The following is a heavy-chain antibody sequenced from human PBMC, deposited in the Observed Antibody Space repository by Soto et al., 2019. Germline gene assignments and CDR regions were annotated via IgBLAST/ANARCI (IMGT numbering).Heavy chain of an antibody. V-gene: IGHV1-69*01. D-gene: IGHD3-16*01. CDR3: ARVAYTSRATHWFDC. CDR2: IIPIFGTT. J-gene: IGHJ5*01. CDR1: GGTFTNYA. Sequence: QVQLVQSGAEVKKPRSSVKVSCKASGGTFTNYAVSWVRQAPGQGLEWMGDIIPIFGTTNYAQKFQGRVTIAADESTSTGYMELTNLRSEDTALYYCARVAYTSRATHWFDCWGQGTLVTVSS.